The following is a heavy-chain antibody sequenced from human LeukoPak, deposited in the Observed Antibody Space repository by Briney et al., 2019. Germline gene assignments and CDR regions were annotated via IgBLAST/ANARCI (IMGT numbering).Heavy chain of an antibody. V-gene: IGHV3-72*01. CDR3: VLIYVTTGYYYSRFD. CDR2: TRNKANSYTT. J-gene: IGHJ4*02. Sequence: QAGGSLSLSCAASGFTFSDHYMDWVRHPPGKGLERVGRTRNKANSYTTEYAASVKGRFTISRDDSKNSLYLQMTSLKTEDTAVYYCVLIYVTTGYYYSRFDWGQGTLVTVSS. CDR1: GFTFSDHY. D-gene: IGHD3-22*01.